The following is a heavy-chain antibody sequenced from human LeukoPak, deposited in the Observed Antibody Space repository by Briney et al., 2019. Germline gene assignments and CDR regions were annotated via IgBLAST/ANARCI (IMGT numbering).Heavy chain of an antibody. J-gene: IGHJ3*01. D-gene: IGHD6-13*01. V-gene: IGHV3-21*01. Sequence: GGSLRLSGAGSRFTFSSYSMNWVRQAPGKGLKWVSSISSSGSYIYYADSVKGRFSISRDNATNSLYLQMNSLRAEDTAVYYCAREGTSWPSHDAFDLWGQGTLVIVSS. CDR3: AREGTSWPSHDAFDL. CDR2: ISSSGSYI. CDR1: RFTFSSYS.